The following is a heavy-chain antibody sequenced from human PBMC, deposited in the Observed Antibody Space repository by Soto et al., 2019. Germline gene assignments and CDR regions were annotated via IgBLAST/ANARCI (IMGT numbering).Heavy chain of an antibody. V-gene: IGHV3-48*02. CDR1: GFTFSSYS. J-gene: IGHJ4*02. CDR2: ISSSSSTI. Sequence: SLSCAASGFTFSSYSMNWVRQAPGKGLEWVSYISSSSSTIYYADSVKGRFTISRDNAKNSLYLQMNSLRDEDTAVYYCAREYSSWNNHFDYWGQGTLVTVSS. CDR3: AREYSSWNNHFDY. D-gene: IGHD6-6*01.